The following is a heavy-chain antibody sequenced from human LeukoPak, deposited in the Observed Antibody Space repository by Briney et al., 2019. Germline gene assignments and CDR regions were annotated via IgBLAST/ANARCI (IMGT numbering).Heavy chain of an antibody. CDR1: GFTFSSYA. Sequence: GGSLRLSCAASGFTFSSYAMHWVRQAPGKGLEYVSAISSNGGSTYYANSVKGRFTISRDNSKNTLYLQMGSLRAEDMAVYYCARVVVSGAFDIWGQGTMVTVSS. D-gene: IGHD3-10*01. CDR2: ISSNGGST. J-gene: IGHJ3*02. V-gene: IGHV3-64*01. CDR3: ARVVVSGAFDI.